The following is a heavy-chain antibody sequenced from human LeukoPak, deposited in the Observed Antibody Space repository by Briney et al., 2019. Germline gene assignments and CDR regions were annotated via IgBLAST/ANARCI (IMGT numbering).Heavy chain of an antibody. CDR3: ARGGMFGFGELSAFDY. J-gene: IGHJ4*02. Sequence: ASVKVSCKASGYTFIRYGITWVRQAPGQGLEWMAWISPYNGNTNYAQKLQGRVTMTTDTSTSTAYMELRSLRSDDTAVYYCARGGMFGFGELSAFDYWGQGTLVTVSS. CDR1: GYTFIRYG. V-gene: IGHV1-18*01. CDR2: ISPYNGNT. D-gene: IGHD3-10*01.